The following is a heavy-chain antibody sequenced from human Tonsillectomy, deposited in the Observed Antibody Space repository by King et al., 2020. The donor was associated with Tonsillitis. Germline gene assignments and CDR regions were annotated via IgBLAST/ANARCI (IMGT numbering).Heavy chain of an antibody. D-gene: IGHD6-19*01. V-gene: IGHV4-59*01. Sequence: QLQESGPGLVKPSETLSLTCTVSGGSISSYYWSWIRQPPGKGLEWIGYIYYSASTNYNPPLKSRVTISVDTSKNQFSLKLSSVTAADTAVYYCARLPDSSLPDWGQGTLVTVSS. CDR2: IYYSAST. CDR1: GGSISSYY. CDR3: ARLPDSSLPD. J-gene: IGHJ4*02.